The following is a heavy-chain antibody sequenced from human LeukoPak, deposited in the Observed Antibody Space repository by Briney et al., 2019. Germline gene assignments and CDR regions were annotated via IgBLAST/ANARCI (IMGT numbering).Heavy chain of an antibody. CDR2: MNPNSGNT. V-gene: IGHV1-8*01. Sequence: ASVKVSCKASGYTFTSYDINWVRQATGHALEWMGWMNPNSGNTGYAQKFQGRVTMTRNTSISTAYMELSSLRSEDTAVYYCARGITMVRGVILGYWGQGTLVTVSS. D-gene: IGHD3-10*01. CDR1: GYTFTSYD. CDR3: ARGITMVRGVILGY. J-gene: IGHJ4*02.